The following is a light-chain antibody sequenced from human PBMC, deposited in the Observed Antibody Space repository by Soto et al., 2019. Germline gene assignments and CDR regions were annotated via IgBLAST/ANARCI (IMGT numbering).Light chain of an antibody. V-gene: IGKV3-20*01. CDR3: QQYGNSRT. J-gene: IGKJ1*01. CDR1: QSVSSSY. Sequence: EIVLTQSPGTLSLSPGERATLSCRGSQSVSSSYLAWYQQKPGQAPRLLIYGASSRATGIPDRFSGSGSGTDFTLTISRLEPEDFAVYYCQQYGNSRTFGQGTKVEFK. CDR2: GAS.